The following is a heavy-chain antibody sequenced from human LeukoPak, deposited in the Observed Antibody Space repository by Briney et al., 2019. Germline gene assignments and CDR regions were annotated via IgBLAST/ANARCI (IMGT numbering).Heavy chain of an antibody. Sequence: SETLSLTCTVSGDSVSNGNYYWSWLRQPPGKALEWIGYIYYSGSTYYNPSLEGRVTISVDTSKNQFSVKLRSVTAADTAVYYCARSQNYYGSGDYWSQGTLVTVSS. D-gene: IGHD3-10*01. J-gene: IGHJ4*02. CDR2: IYYSGST. CDR3: ARSQNYYGSGDY. CDR1: GDSVSNGNYY. V-gene: IGHV4-61*01.